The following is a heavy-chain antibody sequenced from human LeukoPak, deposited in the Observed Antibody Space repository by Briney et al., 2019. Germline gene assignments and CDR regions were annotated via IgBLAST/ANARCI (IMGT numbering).Heavy chain of an antibody. V-gene: IGHV3-21*01. J-gene: IGHJ3*02. CDR2: ISSSSSYI. CDR3: TGGRLYCSGGSCEKANDAFDI. CDR1: GFTFSSYS. D-gene: IGHD2-15*01. Sequence: GGSLRLSCAASGFTFSSYSMNWVRQVPGKGLEWVSSISSSSSYIYYADSVKGRFTISRDNAKNSLYLQMNSLRAEDTAVYYCTGGRLYCSGGSCEKANDAFDIWGQGTMVTVSS.